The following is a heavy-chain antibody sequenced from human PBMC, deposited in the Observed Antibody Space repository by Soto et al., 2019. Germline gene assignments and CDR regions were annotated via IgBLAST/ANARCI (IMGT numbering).Heavy chain of an antibody. Sequence: PSETLSLTSAVSGGSSSSGGYSWSWIRQPPGKGLEWIGYIYHSGSTYYNPSLKSRVTISVDRSKNQFSLKLSSVTAADTAVYYCARNVVVTAGVKSNAFDIWGQGTMVTVSS. J-gene: IGHJ3*02. V-gene: IGHV4-30-2*01. CDR2: IYHSGST. CDR3: ARNVVVTAGVKSNAFDI. CDR1: GGSSSSGGYS. D-gene: IGHD2-21*02.